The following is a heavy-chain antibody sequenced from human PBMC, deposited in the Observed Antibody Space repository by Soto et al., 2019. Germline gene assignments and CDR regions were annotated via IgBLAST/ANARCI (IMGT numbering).Heavy chain of an antibody. CDR3: ARSATETTWDYYFCYMHV. J-gene: IGHJ6*03. V-gene: IGHV2-5*02. Sequence: QITLKESGPTLVKPTQTLTLTCTFSGFSLSTSGVGVGWIRQPPGKALEWLALIYWDDDTRYSPSLECRLTIPDDTSKNQVILTRTSMDPVATATYYCARSATETTWDYYFCYMHVWVKGTTVTVSS. CDR1: GFSLSTSGVG. CDR2: IYWDDDT. D-gene: IGHD1-7*01.